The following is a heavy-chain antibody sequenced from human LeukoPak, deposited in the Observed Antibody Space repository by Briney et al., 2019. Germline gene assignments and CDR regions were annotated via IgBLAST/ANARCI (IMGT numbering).Heavy chain of an antibody. CDR1: GVSISSYY. CDR3: ARVKQQWLGELDY. V-gene: IGHV4-59*01. CDR2: IYYSGST. D-gene: IGHD6-19*01. Sequence: SETLSLTCTVSGVSISSYYWSWIRQPPGKGLEWIGYIYYSGSTNYNPSLKSRVTISVDTSKNQFSLKLSSVTAADTAVYYCARVKQQWLGELDYWGQGTLVTVSS. J-gene: IGHJ4*01.